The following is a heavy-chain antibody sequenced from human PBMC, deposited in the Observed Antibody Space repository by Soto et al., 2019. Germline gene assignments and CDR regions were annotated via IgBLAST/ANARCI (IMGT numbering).Heavy chain of an antibody. V-gene: IGHV1-2*02. Sequence: ASVKVSCKASGFPFTGYYIHWVRQAPGQGLGWMGLINPNNGAPTYAQKFLGRVTMTRDKSISTAFMELSGLTSDDTAVYYCARSTVPNYYGDYWGQGALVTVSS. CDR1: GFPFTGYY. D-gene: IGHD3-22*01. CDR2: INPNNGAP. CDR3: ARSTVPNYYGDY. J-gene: IGHJ4*02.